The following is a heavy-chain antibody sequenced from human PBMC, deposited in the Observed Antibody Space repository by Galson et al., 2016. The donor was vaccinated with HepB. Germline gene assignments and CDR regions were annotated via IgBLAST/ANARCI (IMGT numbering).Heavy chain of an antibody. CDR3: ERECAWGKWYFDL. Sequence: SLRLSCAASGFTFSCCSIHWVRQVPGKGLEWVAVIGTDGRTKFYADSVRGRFTISRDNSENTVYLQMSSLRSEDTAVYYCERECAWGKWYFDLWGRGSLVTVSS. CDR2: IGTDGRTK. J-gene: IGHJ2*01. CDR1: GFTFSCCS. D-gene: IGHD7-27*01. V-gene: IGHV3-30*03.